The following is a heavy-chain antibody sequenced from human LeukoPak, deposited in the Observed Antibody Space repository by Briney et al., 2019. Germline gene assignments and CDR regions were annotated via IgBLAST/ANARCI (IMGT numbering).Heavy chain of an antibody. CDR2: IKQDGSEK. V-gene: IGHV3-7*01. CDR1: GFTFSSYW. CDR3: ARQIVATSGRSLFDP. D-gene: IGHD5-12*01. Sequence: PGGSLRLSCAASGFTFSSYWMSWVRQAPGKGLEWVANIKQDGSEKYYVDSVKGRFTISRDNAKNSLYLQMNSLRAEDTAVYYGARQIVATSGRSLFDPWGQGTLVTVSS. J-gene: IGHJ5*02.